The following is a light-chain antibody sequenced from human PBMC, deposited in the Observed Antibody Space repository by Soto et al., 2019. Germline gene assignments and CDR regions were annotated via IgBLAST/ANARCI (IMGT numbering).Light chain of an antibody. J-gene: IGKJ1*01. CDR3: QQYDSSWT. Sequence: EIVLTQSPGTLSLSPGERATLSCRASQSVSSRFLAWYQQTPGQAPRVLIYGASSRATGIPDRFSGSGSGTDFTLIISRLEPQDVAMYYCQQYDSSWTFGQGTKVEMK. CDR1: QSVSSRF. V-gene: IGKV3-20*01. CDR2: GAS.